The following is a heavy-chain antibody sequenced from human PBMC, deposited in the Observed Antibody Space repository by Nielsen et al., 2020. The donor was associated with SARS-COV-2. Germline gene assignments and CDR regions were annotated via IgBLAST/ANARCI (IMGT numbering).Heavy chain of an antibody. CDR2: INPNSGGT. Sequence: GESLKISCAASGFTFTGYYMHWVRQAPGQGLEWMGWINPNSGGTNYAQKFQGRVTMTRDTSISTAYMELSRLRSDDTAVYYCARTGIAVAGIDFDYWGQGTLVTVSS. V-gene: IGHV1-2*02. CDR3: ARTGIAVAGIDFDY. CDR1: GFTFTGYY. D-gene: IGHD6-19*01. J-gene: IGHJ4*02.